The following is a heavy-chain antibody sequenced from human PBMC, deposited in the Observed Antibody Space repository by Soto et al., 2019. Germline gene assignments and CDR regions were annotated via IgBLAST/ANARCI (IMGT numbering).Heavy chain of an antibody. D-gene: IGHD6-19*01. CDR1: GYTFTSYV. CDR3: ARGPSGWGYYYYGMDV. V-gene: IGHV1-8*01. Sequence: QVQLVQSGAEVKKPGASVKVSCKASGYTFTSYVINWVRQATGQGLEWMGWMNPNSGNTGYAQKFQGRVTMTRNTSISTAYMELSSLRSEDTAVYYCARGPSGWGYYYYGMDVWGQGTTVTVSS. CDR2: MNPNSGNT. J-gene: IGHJ6*02.